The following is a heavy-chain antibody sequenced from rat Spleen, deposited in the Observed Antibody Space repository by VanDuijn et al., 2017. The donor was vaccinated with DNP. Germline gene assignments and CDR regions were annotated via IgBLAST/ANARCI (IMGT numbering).Heavy chain of an antibody. CDR3: ATHPLSDY. V-gene: IGHV5S13*01. Sequence: EVQLVESGGNLVQPGRSLKLSCAASGFTFSDYAMAWVRQAPTKGLEWVASISTVGDNAYYRDSVKGRFTISRDNAKNTQYLQMDSLRSEDTATYYCATHPLSDYWGQGVMVTVSS. J-gene: IGHJ2*01. CDR2: ISTVGDNA. D-gene: IGHD3-1*01. CDR1: GFTFSDYA.